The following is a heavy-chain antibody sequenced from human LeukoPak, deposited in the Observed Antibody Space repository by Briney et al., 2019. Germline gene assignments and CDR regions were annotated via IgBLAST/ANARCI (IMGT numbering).Heavy chain of an antibody. J-gene: IGHJ5*02. CDR2: IIPIFGTA. CDR1: GGTFSSYA. CDR3: ARCPRGVFNWFDP. D-gene: IGHD2-8*01. Sequence: GASVKVSCKASGGTFSSYAISWVRQAPGQGLEWMGGIIPIFGTANYAQKFQGRVTITTDESTSTAYMELSSLRSEDTAVYYCARCPRGVFNWFDPWGQGTLVTVSS. V-gene: IGHV1-69*05.